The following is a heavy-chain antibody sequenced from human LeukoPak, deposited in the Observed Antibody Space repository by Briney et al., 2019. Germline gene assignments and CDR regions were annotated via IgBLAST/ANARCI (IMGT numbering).Heavy chain of an antibody. D-gene: IGHD6-6*01. CDR2: ISYDGSNK. Sequence: GGSLRLSCAASGFTFSSYAMHWVRQAPGKGLEWVAVISYDGSNKYYADSVKGRFTISRDNSKNTLYLQMNSLRAEDTAVYYCARHSSSSFIAYYGMDVRGQGTTVTVSS. V-gene: IGHV3-30*04. J-gene: IGHJ6*02. CDR3: ARHSSSSFIAYYGMDV. CDR1: GFTFSSYA.